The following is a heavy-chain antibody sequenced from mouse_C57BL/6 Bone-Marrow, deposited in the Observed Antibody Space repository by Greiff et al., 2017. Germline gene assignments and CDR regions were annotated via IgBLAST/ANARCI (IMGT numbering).Heavy chain of an antibody. J-gene: IGHJ4*01. V-gene: IGHV2-6-1*01. D-gene: IGHD1-1*01. CDR3: ARHGIYYYGSSYDYAMDY. CDR2: IWSDGST. CDR1: GFSLTSYG. Sequence: VMLVESGPGLVAPSQSLSITCTVSGFSLTSYGVHWVRQPPGKGLEWLVVIWSDGSTTYNSALKSRLSISKDNSKSQVFLKMNSLQTDDTAMYYCARHGIYYYGSSYDYAMDYWGQGTSVTVSS.